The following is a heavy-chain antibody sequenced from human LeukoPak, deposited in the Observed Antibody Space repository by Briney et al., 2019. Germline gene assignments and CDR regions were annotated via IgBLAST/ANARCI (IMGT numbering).Heavy chain of an antibody. CDR2: ISFDEINE. D-gene: IGHD3-22*01. J-gene: IGHJ4*02. CDR1: GFTFSNHA. CDR3: AKGIYYDSSGYRPYYFDY. V-gene: IGHV3-30-3*01. Sequence: PGGSLRLSCVASGFTFSNHAMHWVRQAPGKGLEWVAVISFDEINEYYADSVKGRFTISRDNSKNTLYLQMNSLRAEDTAVYYCAKGIYYDSSGYRPYYFDYWGQGTLVTVSS.